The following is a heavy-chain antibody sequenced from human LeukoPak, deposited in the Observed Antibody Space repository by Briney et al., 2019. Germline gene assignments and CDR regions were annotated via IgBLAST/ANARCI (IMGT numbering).Heavy chain of an antibody. V-gene: IGHV4-59*01. J-gene: IGHJ4*02. Sequence: SETLSLTCTVSGGSISSYYWSWIRQPPGKGLEWIGYIYYSGSTNYNPSLKSRVTISVDTSKNQFSLKLSSVTAADTAVYYCARVTDILTGYFDYWGQGTLATVSS. CDR3: ARVTDILTGYFDY. CDR2: IYYSGST. CDR1: GGSISSYY. D-gene: IGHD3-9*01.